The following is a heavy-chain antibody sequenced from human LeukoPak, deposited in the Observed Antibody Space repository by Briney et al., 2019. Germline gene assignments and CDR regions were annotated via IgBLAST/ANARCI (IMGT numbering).Heavy chain of an antibody. CDR3: AAALDY. D-gene: IGHD2-15*01. Sequence: SETLSLTCTVSGDSINSSTYSRGWIRQPPGKGLEYIGSIYYSGNTYYNPSLESRVIISVDTSKNQFSLKLTSVTAADTAVYYCAAALDYWGQGTLVTVSS. J-gene: IGHJ4*02. CDR1: GDSINSSTYS. CDR2: IYYSGNT. V-gene: IGHV4-39*01.